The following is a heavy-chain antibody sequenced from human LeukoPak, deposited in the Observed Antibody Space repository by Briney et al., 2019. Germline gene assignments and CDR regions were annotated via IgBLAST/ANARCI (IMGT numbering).Heavy chain of an antibody. D-gene: IGHD6-13*01. CDR2: LSTSTTFI. CDR3: ARAPAYSSRLDV. J-gene: IGHJ6*02. CDR1: GFTFTDYY. Sequence: GGSLRLSCAASGFTFTDYYMSWIRQAPGKGLEWVSYLSTSTTFINYADSVRGRFTISRDNSKSTLYLQMNSLRADDTAVYYCARAPAYSSRLDVWGQGTTVTVSS. V-gene: IGHV3-11*06.